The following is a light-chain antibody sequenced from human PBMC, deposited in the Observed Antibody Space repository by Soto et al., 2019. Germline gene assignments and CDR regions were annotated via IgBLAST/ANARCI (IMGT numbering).Light chain of an antibody. CDR1: SSNIGAGYD. J-gene: IGLJ1*01. V-gene: IGLV1-40*01. Sequence: QSVLTQPPSVSGAPGQRVTISCTGSSSNIGAGYDVHWYQQRPGTAPRLLISDDINRPSGVPDRFSGSKSGTSASLAIAGLQADDEADYYCQSYDTGSGGSYVFGSGTKV. CDR3: QSYDTGSGGSYV. CDR2: DDI.